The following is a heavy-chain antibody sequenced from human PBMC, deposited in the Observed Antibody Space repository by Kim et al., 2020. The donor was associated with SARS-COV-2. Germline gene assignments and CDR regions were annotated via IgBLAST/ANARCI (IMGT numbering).Heavy chain of an antibody. D-gene: IGHD6-19*01. CDR2: IYHSGTT. J-gene: IGHJ6*02. Sequence: SETLSLTCAVSGVSISSNNWWSWVRQPPGRGLEWIGDIYHSGTTNYNPSLESRVTISVDKSKNQFSLILTSVTAADTAIFYCARPVAGSVWDVWGQGTAV. CDR1: GVSISSNNW. V-gene: IGHV4-4*02. CDR3: ARPVAGSVWDV.